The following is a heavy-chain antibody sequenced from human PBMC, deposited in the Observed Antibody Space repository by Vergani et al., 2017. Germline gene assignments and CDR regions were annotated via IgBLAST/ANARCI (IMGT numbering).Heavy chain of an antibody. D-gene: IGHD3-22*01. V-gene: IGHV3-48*01. CDR1: GFPFSTYG. CDR2: ISSSSSTI. J-gene: IGHJ5*02. Sequence: VQLVESGGGVVQPGESLRLSCAASGFPFSTYGMHWVRQAPGKGLEWVSYISSSSSTIYYADSVKGRFAISRDNAKNSLYLQMNSLRAEDTAVYYCARDWSTYYDSGWFDPWGQGTLVTVSS. CDR3: ARDWSTYYDSGWFDP.